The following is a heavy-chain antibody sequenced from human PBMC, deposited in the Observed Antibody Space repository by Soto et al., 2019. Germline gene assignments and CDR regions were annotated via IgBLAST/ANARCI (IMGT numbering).Heavy chain of an antibody. V-gene: IGHV3-30*18. D-gene: IGHD1-26*01. CDR1: GFSFSTYG. J-gene: IGHJ4*02. CDR3: AKGFGNYSAFDY. Sequence: QVHLVESGGGVVQPGRSLRLSCAASGFSFSTYGMHWVRQAPGKGLEWVAFISNDGSNKYYADSVKGRFTISRDNSKNTLYLQRNSLRAEDTAVYYCAKGFGNYSAFDYWGQGTLVTVSS. CDR2: ISNDGSNK.